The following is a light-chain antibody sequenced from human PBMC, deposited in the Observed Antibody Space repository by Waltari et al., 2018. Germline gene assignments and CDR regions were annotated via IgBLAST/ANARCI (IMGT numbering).Light chain of an antibody. J-gene: IGLJ1*01. CDR1: NSNIGRTS. V-gene: IGLV1-47*01. CDR2: RDD. CDR3: AAWDDSLSVSYV. Sequence: QSALTQPPSASGTPGQTVTLSCSAPNSNIGRTSLFWYQQLPGTAPKLLIYRDDLRPSGVPDRFSGSKSGTSASLAIRWLRPEDEADYYCAAWDDSLSVSYVFGSGTKVTV.